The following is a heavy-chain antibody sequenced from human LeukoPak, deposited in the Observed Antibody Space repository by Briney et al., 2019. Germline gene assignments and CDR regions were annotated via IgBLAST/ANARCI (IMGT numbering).Heavy chain of an antibody. J-gene: IGHJ4*02. CDR1: GGSISSSSYY. V-gene: IGHV4-39*07. Sequence: PSETLSLTCTVSGGSISSSSYYWGWIRQPPGKGLEWIGSIYHRGTTYYNPSLKSRVSMSVDTSKNQFSLKLTSVTAADTAVYYCARSPRRVTATIYFDYWGQGTLVTASS. CDR2: IYHRGTT. CDR3: ARSPRRVTATIYFDY. D-gene: IGHD2-21*02.